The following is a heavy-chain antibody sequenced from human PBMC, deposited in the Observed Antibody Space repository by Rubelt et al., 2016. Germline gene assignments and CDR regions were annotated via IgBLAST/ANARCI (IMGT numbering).Heavy chain of an antibody. CDR1: GGSFSGYY. D-gene: IGHD3-3*01. V-gene: IGHV4-34*01. J-gene: IGHJ3*02. CDR3: ARKGSSGVVIIRAFDI. CDR2: IYYSGST. Sequence: QVQLQQWGAGLLKPSETLSLTCAVYGGSFSGYYWSWIRQPPGKGLEWIGSIYYSGSTYYNPSLKSRVTISVDTSKNQFSLKLSSVTAADTAVYYCARKGSSGVVIIRAFDIWGQGTMVTVSS.